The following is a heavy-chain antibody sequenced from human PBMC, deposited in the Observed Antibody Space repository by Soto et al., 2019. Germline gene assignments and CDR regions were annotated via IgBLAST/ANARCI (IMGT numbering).Heavy chain of an antibody. CDR3: ARERTRTLRFLEWLSD. J-gene: IGHJ4*02. V-gene: IGHV4-31*03. D-gene: IGHD3-3*01. CDR2: IYYSGST. Sequence: SETLSLTCSVSGGSISSGGYYWSWIRQHPGKGLEWIGYIYYSGSTYYNPSLKSRVTISVDTSKNQFSLKLSSVTAADTAVYCCARERTRTLRFLEWLSDWGQGTLVTVSS. CDR1: GGSISSGGYY.